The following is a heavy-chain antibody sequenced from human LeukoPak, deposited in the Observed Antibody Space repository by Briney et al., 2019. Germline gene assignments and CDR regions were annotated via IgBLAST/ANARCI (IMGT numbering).Heavy chain of an antibody. CDR2: INWNGGST. V-gene: IGHV3-20*04. CDR1: GFTFDDYG. J-gene: IGHJ4*02. Sequence: GGSLRLSCAASGFTFDDYGMSWVRQAPGKGLEWVSGINWNGGSTGYADSVKGRFTISRDNAKNSLYLQMNSLRAEDTALYYCARGGQSSSKSFISDWGQGTLVTVSS. D-gene: IGHD6-6*01. CDR3: ARGGQSSSKSFISD.